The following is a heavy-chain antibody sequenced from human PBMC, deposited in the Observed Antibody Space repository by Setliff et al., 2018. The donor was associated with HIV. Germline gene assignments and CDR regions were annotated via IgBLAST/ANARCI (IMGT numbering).Heavy chain of an antibody. D-gene: IGHD5-12*01. CDR2: IYTAGAI. J-gene: IGHJ4*02. Sequence: SETLSLTCSVSGGSISSGNYYWGWTRQPAGKGLEWIGHIYTAGAIKYNPSLKSRITISVDKSKNQFSLKLNSVTAADTAMYYCERGGQSSGYGIELWGQGTLVTVSS. CDR1: GGSISSGNYY. V-gene: IGHV4-61*09. CDR3: ERGGQSSGYGIEL.